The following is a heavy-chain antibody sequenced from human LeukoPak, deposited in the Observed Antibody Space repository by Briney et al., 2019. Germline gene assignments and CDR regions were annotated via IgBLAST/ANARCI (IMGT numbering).Heavy chain of an antibody. J-gene: IGHJ4*02. CDR2: IYTSGST. V-gene: IGHV4-4*07. CDR1: GASISGYY. Sequence: SETLSLTCTVSGASISGYYWTWIRQPAGKGLEWIGRIYTSGSTKYNPSLKSRVSMSVDTSRNQFSLKVSSVTAADTAVYYCARVVVGALDYWGQGTLVTVSS. D-gene: IGHD1-26*01. CDR3: ARVVVGALDY.